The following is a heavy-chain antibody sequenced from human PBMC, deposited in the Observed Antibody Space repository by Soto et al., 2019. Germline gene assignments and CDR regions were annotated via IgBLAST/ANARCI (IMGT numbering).Heavy chain of an antibody. CDR3: ARAGNSSHSSALPNWFDP. CDR2: IRSSGSTI. J-gene: IGHJ5*02. D-gene: IGHD6-19*01. CDR1: GFTFSSYE. V-gene: IGHV3-48*03. Sequence: GGSLRLSCAASGFTFSSYERNGVRQAPGKGVEWVSYIRSSGSTIYYAASVKGGFTISRDNPKTSLYLQMNSLRAEDTAVYSCARAGNSSHSSALPNWFDPWAQGTLVPVSS.